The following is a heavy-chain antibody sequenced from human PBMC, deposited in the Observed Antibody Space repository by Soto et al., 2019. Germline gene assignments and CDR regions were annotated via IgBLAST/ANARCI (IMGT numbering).Heavy chain of an antibody. CDR3: ARDSRTTDRCVTWNDH. V-gene: IGHV3-23*01. D-gene: IGHD1-26*01. Sequence: PGGSLRLSCAASGFTFSTYGMTWVRQAPGRGLEWVSSITNSGSGTYYADSVNGRFTISRDNSKDTLYLQMNSLRAGDTAIYYCARDSRTTDRCVTWNDHWGQGTLVTVSS. J-gene: IGHJ4*02. CDR2: ITNSGSGT. CDR1: GFTFSTYG.